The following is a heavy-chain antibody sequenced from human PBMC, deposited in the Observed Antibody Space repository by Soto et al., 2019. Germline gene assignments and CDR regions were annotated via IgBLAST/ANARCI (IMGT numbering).Heavy chain of an antibody. CDR3: ARFRGGAYGMDV. D-gene: IGHD2-15*01. Sequence: ASVKVSCKASGYTFTAYTMHCVRQAPGQRLEWMGWLNNGNGNTKYSQKFQDRVTITRDTSASTAYMELTNLRSEDTAVYYCARFRGGAYGMDVWGQGTTVTVSS. J-gene: IGHJ6*02. V-gene: IGHV1-3*04. CDR1: GYTFTAYT. CDR2: LNNGNGNT.